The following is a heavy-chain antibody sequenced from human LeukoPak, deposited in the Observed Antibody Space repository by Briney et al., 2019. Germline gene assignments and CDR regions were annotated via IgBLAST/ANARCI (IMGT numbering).Heavy chain of an antibody. CDR1: GFTFSSYA. CDR2: ISGSGGST. D-gene: IGHD2-2*01. CDR3: AKKGGIVVVPAAPYYFDY. Sequence: AGGSLRLSCAASGFTFSSYAMGWVRQAPGKGLEWVSAISGSGGSTYYADSVKGRFTISRDNSKNTLYLQMNSLRAEDTAVYYCAKKGGIVVVPAAPYYFDYWGQGTLVTVSS. J-gene: IGHJ4*02. V-gene: IGHV3-23*01.